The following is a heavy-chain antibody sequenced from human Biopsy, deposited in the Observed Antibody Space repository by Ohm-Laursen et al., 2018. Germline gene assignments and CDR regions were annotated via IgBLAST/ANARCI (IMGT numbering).Heavy chain of an antibody. CDR3: TGDSGGLGDY. CDR2: VNQDGDEK. D-gene: IGHD2-8*02. V-gene: IGHV3-7*04. Sequence: SLRLSCAASRITFSRYWMSWVRQAPGQGLEWLATVNQDGDEKYYVDYVLGRFTISRDNAKNTLHLQMNSLRAEDTAVYYCTGDSGGLGDYWGQGTLVTVSS. J-gene: IGHJ4*02. CDR1: RITFSRYW.